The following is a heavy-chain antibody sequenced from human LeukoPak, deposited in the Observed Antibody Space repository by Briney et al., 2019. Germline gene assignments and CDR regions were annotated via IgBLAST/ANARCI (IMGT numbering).Heavy chain of an antibody. J-gene: IGHJ6*03. Sequence: SQTLSLTCTVSGGSISSGSYYWSWIRQPAGKGLEWIGRIYTSGSTNYNPSLKSRVTISVDTSKNQFSLKLSSVTAADTAVYYCARGIDYGVLHYYMDVWGKGTTVTVSS. V-gene: IGHV4-61*02. CDR1: GGSISSGSYY. CDR2: IYTSGST. D-gene: IGHD4-17*01. CDR3: ARGIDYGVLHYYMDV.